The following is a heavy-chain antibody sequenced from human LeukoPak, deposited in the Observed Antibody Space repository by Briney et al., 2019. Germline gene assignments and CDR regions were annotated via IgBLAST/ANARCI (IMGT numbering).Heavy chain of an antibody. Sequence: SETLSLTCTVSGGSIISSSYYWGWIRQPPGKGLEWIGSIYYSGSTYYNPSLKSRVTISVDTSKNQFSLKLSSVTAADTAVYYCADFDWLYGAFDIWGQGTMVTVSS. D-gene: IGHD3-9*01. V-gene: IGHV4-39*01. J-gene: IGHJ3*02. CDR1: GGSIISSSYY. CDR3: ADFDWLYGAFDI. CDR2: IYYSGST.